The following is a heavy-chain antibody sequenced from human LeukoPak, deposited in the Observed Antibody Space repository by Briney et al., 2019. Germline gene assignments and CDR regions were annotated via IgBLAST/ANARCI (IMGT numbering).Heavy chain of an antibody. CDR2: ISWDGGST. Sequence: PGGSLRLSCAASGFTFDDYTMHWVRQAPGKGLEWVSLISWDGGSTYYADSVKGRFTISRDNSKNSLYLQMNSLRTEDTALYYCAKDLESIAAAGAPYYYYGMDVWGHGTTVTVSS. CDR3: AKDLESIAAAGAPYYYYGMDV. D-gene: IGHD6-13*01. CDR1: GFTFDDYT. V-gene: IGHV3-43*01. J-gene: IGHJ6*02.